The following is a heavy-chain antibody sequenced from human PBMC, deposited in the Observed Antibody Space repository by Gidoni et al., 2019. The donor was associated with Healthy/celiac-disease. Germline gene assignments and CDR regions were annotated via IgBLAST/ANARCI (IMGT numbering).Heavy chain of an antibody. J-gene: IGHJ6*02. V-gene: IGHV3-21*01. CDR3: AKLLMVYAIGYGMDV. Sequence: EVQLVESGGGLVKPGGSLRLSCAASGFTFSSYSMNWVRQAPGKGLEWVSSIRCSSSYIYYADSVKGRFTISRDNAKNSLYLQMNSLRAEDTAVYYCAKLLMVYAIGYGMDVWGQGTTVTVSS. D-gene: IGHD2-8*01. CDR2: IRCSSSYI. CDR1: GFTFSSYS.